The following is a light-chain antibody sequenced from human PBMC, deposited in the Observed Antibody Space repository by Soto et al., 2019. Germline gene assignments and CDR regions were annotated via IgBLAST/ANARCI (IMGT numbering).Light chain of an antibody. CDR3: QQVKTYPLT. CDR1: QDISSH. CDR2: AAS. J-gene: IGKJ4*01. V-gene: IGKV1-9*01. Sequence: DIQLTQSPSFLSASVGDRVTITCRASQDISSHLAWYQQKPGKAPKLLIYAASTLQSGGPSGFGGSGTGTEFTLTITSLQPEDFATYYCQQVKTYPLTFGGGTKVEIK.